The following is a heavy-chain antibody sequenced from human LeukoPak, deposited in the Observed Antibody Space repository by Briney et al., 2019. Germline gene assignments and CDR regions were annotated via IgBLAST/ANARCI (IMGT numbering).Heavy chain of an antibody. CDR1: GFTFSNYW. V-gene: IGHV3-7*02. J-gene: IGHJ4*02. Sequence: PGRSLRLSCAASGFTFSNYWMSWVRQAPGKGLEWVANIKQDGSEKYYVDSVKGRFTISRDNAKNSLYLQMNSLRDEDTAVYYCARVGYANTRPAPYWGQGTLVTVSS. CDR3: ARVGYANTRPAPY. CDR2: IKQDGSEK. D-gene: IGHD2-2*01.